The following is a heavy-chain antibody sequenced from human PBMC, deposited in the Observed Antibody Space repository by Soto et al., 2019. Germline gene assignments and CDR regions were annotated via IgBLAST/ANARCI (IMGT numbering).Heavy chain of an antibody. Sequence: VASVKVSCKASGGTFRNHVLNWVRQAPGQGLEWMGGIIPIIGTPNYAQKFQGRVTITADASTNTVYLDVSSLRSQDTAVYYCARDLEFRDGNISHLDYWGQGTLVTVSS. V-gene: IGHV1-69*13. CDR3: ARDLEFRDGNISHLDY. D-gene: IGHD3-10*01. CDR2: IIPIIGTP. J-gene: IGHJ4*02. CDR1: GGTFRNHV.